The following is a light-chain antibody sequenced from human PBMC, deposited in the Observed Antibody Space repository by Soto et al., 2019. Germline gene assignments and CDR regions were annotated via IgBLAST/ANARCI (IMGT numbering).Light chain of an antibody. Sequence: DIQMTQSPSSLSASVGDRVTITCRESQGISKYLAWYQQKPGKVPKLLIYAATTLQAGVPSRLTGSGSGTEFALTIRKLQPEDVAAYYCQKSNSDPRRFGQGTKVEIK. V-gene: IGKV1-27*01. CDR2: AAT. J-gene: IGKJ1*01. CDR1: QGISKY. CDR3: QKSNSDPRR.